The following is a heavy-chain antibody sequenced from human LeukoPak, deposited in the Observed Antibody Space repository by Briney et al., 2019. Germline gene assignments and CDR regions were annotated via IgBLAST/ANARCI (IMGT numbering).Heavy chain of an antibody. Sequence: GGSLRLSCAASGFIFDDYAMHWVRQAPGKGLEWVSGISWNSGSIGYADSVKGRFTISRDNAKNSLYLQMNSLRAEDTALYYCAKAPEYSSSYPYFDCWGQGTLVTVSS. CDR1: GFIFDDYA. CDR2: ISWNSGSI. D-gene: IGHD6-6*01. J-gene: IGHJ4*02. V-gene: IGHV3-9*01. CDR3: AKAPEYSSSYPYFDC.